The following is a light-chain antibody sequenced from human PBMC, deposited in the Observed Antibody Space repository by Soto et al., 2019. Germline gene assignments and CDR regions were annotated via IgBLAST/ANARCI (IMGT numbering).Light chain of an antibody. CDR3: QSYDRSLRTYV. Sequence: QSVLTQPPSVSGAPGQRVTISCSGSSSNIGAGYDVNWYRQLPGTAPKLLIYGNSDRPSGVPDRFSGSKSGTSASLAITGLQAEDEADYFCQSYDRSLRTYVFGTGTKVTXL. CDR2: GNS. V-gene: IGLV1-40*01. CDR1: SSNIGAGYD. J-gene: IGLJ1*01.